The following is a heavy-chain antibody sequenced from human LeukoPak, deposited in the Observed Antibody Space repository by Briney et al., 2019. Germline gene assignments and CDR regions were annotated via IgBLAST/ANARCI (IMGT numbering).Heavy chain of an antibody. CDR1: GFTFRSHA. D-gene: IGHD1-26*01. CDR2: IYENGGTT. J-gene: IGHJ4*02. Sequence: GGSLRLSCVGSGFTFRSHAMSWVRQAPEKGLEFVSGIYENGGTTYYADSVKGRFSISRDNSKNTLYLQMDSLRGEDTAVYYCAKAKGIVGATAVPLDYWGQGTLVTVSS. CDR3: AKAKGIVGATAVPLDY. V-gene: IGHV3-23*01.